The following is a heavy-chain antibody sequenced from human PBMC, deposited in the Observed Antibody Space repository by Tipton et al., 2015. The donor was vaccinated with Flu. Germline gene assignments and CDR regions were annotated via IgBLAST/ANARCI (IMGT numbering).Heavy chain of an antibody. CDR1: GYSISSGYY. V-gene: IGHV4-38-2*02. Sequence: TLSLTCAVSGYSISSGYYWGWIRQPPGKGLEWIGSIYHSGNPYYNPSLKSRVTISVDTSKNQFSLKLTSVTAADTAFYYCAGDGRGQYSSGWYYWFDPWGQGTLVTVSS. CDR2: IYHSGNP. CDR3: AGDGRGQYSSGWYYWFDP. J-gene: IGHJ5*02. D-gene: IGHD6-19*01.